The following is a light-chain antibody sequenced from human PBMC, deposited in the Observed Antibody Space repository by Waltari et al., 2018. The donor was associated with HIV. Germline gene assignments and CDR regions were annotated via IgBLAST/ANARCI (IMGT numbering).Light chain of an antibody. CDR1: KLGAKY. CDR3: QAWDSTTAI. Sequence: SYELTQSPSVSVPPGQTVSITCSGDKLGAKYVCWYQQKTGQSPVLVIYEDNKRPSGIPERFSGSNSGNTATLTISGTQAMDEADYYCQAWDSTTAILGGGTKLTVL. J-gene: IGLJ2*01. V-gene: IGLV3-1*01. CDR2: EDN.